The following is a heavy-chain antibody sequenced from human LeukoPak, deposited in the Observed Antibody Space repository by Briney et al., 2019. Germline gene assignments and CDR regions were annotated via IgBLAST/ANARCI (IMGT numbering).Heavy chain of an antibody. CDR2: IYTRGST. D-gene: IGHD2-15*01. Sequence: SETLSLTCTVSGGSINNYYWSWIRQPAGKGLEWIGRIYTRGSTNYNPSLKSRVTMSVDTSKNQYSLQLSSVTAADTAVYYCARGRYCSADICSGGDAFDIWGQGTMVSVSS. V-gene: IGHV4-4*07. CDR1: GGSINNYY. CDR3: ARGRYCSADICSGGDAFDI. J-gene: IGHJ3*02.